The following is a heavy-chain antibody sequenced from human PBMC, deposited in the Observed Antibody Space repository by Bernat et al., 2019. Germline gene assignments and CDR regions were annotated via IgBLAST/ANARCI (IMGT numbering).Heavy chain of an antibody. Sequence: EVQLVESGGGLVQPGGSLRLSCAASGFTFSSSWMHWVRQAPGKGLVWVSRIKSDGISTDYADSVKGRFTISRDNARDTLYLQMNSLRAEDTAVYYCARDGSYKFDEWGQRTLVTVSS. CDR1: GFTFSSSW. V-gene: IGHV3-74*01. CDR3: ARDGSYKFDE. CDR2: IKSDGIST. D-gene: IGHD2-15*01. J-gene: IGHJ4*02.